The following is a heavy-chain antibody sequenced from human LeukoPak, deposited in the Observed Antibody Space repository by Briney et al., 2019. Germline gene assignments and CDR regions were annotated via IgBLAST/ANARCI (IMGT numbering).Heavy chain of an antibody. CDR2: INWNGGST. Sequence: SGGSLRLSCAASGFTFDDCGMSWVRQAPGKGLEWVSGINWNGGSTGYADSVKGRFTISRDNAKNSLYLQMNSLRAEDTALYYYARALGGDYGYWGQGTLVTVSS. D-gene: IGHD2-21*01. J-gene: IGHJ4*02. CDR1: GFTFDDCG. CDR3: ARALGGDYGY. V-gene: IGHV3-20*04.